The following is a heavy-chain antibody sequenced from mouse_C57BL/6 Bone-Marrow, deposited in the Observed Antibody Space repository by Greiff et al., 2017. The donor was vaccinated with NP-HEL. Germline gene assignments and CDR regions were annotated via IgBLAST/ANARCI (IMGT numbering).Heavy chain of an antibody. CDR2: IYPGDGDT. CDR1: GYAFSSYW. D-gene: IGHD2-4*01. V-gene: IGHV1-80*01. Sequence: VQLQESGAELVKPGASVKISCKASGYAFSSYWMNWVKQRPGKGLEWIGQIYPGDGDTNYNGKFKGKATLTADKSSSTAYMQLSSLTSEDSAVYFCARGGLYDYDGYWYFDVWGTGTTVTVSS. J-gene: IGHJ1*03. CDR3: ARGGLYDYDGYWYFDV.